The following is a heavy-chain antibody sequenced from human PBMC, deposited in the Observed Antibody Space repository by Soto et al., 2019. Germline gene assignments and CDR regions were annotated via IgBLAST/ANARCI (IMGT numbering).Heavy chain of an antibody. CDR1: GNTFAGCG. Sequence: ASGNVSCEASGNTFAGCGISWVRQATGKGLEWMGWVSSKHGTTYYARRVQDRVTMTADTSTSTAYMELSSLRSGDKAVYYCARHVRVACSATNCYHYHALDVGG. V-gene: IGHV1-18*01. D-gene: IGHD2-2*01. CDR2: VSSKHGTT. CDR3: ARHVRVACSATNCYHYHALDV. J-gene: IGHJ6*02.